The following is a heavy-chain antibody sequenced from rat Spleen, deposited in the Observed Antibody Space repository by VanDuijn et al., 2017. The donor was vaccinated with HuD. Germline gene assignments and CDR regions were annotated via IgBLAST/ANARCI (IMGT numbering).Heavy chain of an antibody. V-gene: IGHV3-1*01. CDR1: GYSITSNY. CDR3: ATGGTYNSGYEIWFAY. D-gene: IGHD4-3*01. Sequence: EVQLQESGPGLVKPSQSLSLTCSVTGYSITSNYWGWIRKFPGNKMEWMGYISYSGSTGFNPSLKSRVSVTRDTSKNQFFLHLNSVTTEDTATYYCATGGTYNSGYEIWFAYWGQGTLVTVSS. J-gene: IGHJ3*01. CDR2: ISYSGST.